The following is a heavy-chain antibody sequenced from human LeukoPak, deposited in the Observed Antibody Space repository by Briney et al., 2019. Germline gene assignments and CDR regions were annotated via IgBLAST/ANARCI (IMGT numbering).Heavy chain of an antibody. CDR3: ARDYYESSGYPPEPYDN. CDR2: ISYDGSNK. Sequence: GGSLRLSCAASGFTFSSYGMHWVRQAPGKGLEWVAVISYDGSNKYYADSVKGRFTISRDNSKNTLYLQMNSLRAEDTAVYYCARDYYESSGYPPEPYDNWGQGTLVTVSS. D-gene: IGHD3-22*01. V-gene: IGHV3-30*03. J-gene: IGHJ4*02. CDR1: GFTFSSYG.